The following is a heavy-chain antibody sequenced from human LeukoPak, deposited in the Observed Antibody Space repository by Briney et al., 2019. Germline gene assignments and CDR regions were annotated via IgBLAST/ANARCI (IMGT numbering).Heavy chain of an antibody. J-gene: IGHJ4*02. Sequence: GRSLRLSCGASGFTLSHYPMHCVRQAPGKGLEWVALISYDGSNKYYADSVKGRFPLTRDNSKNTLYLQMNSLRAEDTAVYYCARGAGYSYGHNDYWGQGTLLTVSS. V-gene: IGHV3-30-3*01. CDR3: ARGAGYSYGHNDY. D-gene: IGHD5-18*01. CDR1: GFTLSHYP. CDR2: ISYDGSNK.